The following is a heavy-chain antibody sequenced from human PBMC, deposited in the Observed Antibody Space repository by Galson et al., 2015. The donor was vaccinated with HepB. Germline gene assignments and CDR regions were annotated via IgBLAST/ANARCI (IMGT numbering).Heavy chain of an antibody. D-gene: IGHD5-18*01. CDR1: GYSFTSYW. CDR3: ARQSGGYSYGPRPWYYYGMDV. J-gene: IGHJ6*02. CDR2: IDPSDSYT. V-gene: IGHV5-10-1*01. Sequence: QSGAEVKKPGESLRISCKGSGYSFTSYWISWVRQMPGKGLEWMGRIDPSDSYTNYSPSFQGHVTTSADKSISTAYLQWSSLKASDTAMYYCARQSGGYSYGPRPWYYYGMDVWGQGTTVTVSS.